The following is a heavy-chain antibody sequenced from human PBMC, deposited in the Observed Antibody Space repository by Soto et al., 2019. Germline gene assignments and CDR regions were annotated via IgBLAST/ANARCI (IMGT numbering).Heavy chain of an antibody. J-gene: IGHJ6*02. CDR1: GGTFSAYS. D-gene: IGHD3-16*02. CDR2: VLPLSGTC. CDR3: ARTNPTKYYNYVWGDYRRDGMDL. V-gene: IGHV1-69*06. Sequence: SVKVSCKASGGTFSAYSISWVRPAPGQGLEWMGGVLPLSGTCNYTQRFQGRGTITADKSTSTADMEPSSLRCDDRDGYYCARTNPTKYYNYVWGDYRRDGMDLWDQGTTVTVSS.